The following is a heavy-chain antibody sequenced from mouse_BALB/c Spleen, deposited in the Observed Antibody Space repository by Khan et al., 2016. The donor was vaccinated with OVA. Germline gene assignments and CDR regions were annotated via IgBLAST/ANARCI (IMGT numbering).Heavy chain of an antibody. CDR2: IYYSGSI. D-gene: IGHD2-1*01. V-gene: IGHV3-1*02. CDR1: GYSITSGYS. CDR3: ARDGNYMDY. J-gene: IGHJ4*01. Sequence: EVQLQESGPDLVKPSQSLSLTCTVTGYSITSGYSWHWIRQFPGNKLEWMDYIYYSGSIKYNPYFKSRISIARDTSKNQCFLKLNSVTTEDTATYYCARDGNYMDYWGQGTSVTVSS.